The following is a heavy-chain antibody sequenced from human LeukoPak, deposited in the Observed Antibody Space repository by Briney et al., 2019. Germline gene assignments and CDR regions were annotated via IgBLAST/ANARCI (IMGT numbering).Heavy chain of an antibody. V-gene: IGHV3-53*01. CDR2: IYSGGST. D-gene: IGHD1-26*01. J-gene: IGHJ4*02. Sequence: GGSLRLSCAASGFTVSSNYMSWVRQAPGKGLEWVSVIYSGGSTYYADSVKGRFTISRDNSKNTLYLQMNSLRAEDTAVYYCARESGNRPLDYWGQGTLVTVSS. CDR3: ARESGNRPLDY. CDR1: GFTVSSNY.